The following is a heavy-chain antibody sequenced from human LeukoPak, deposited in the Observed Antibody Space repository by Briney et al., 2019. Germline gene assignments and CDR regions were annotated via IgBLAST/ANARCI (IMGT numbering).Heavy chain of an antibody. Sequence: PSETLSLTCAVYGGSFSGYYWSSIRQPPGKGLEWIGEINHSGSTNYNPSLKSRVTISVDTSKNQFSLKLSSVTAADTAVYYCARGQNYSNYFDYWGQGTLVTVSS. CDR1: GGSFSGYY. V-gene: IGHV4-34*01. D-gene: IGHD4-11*01. J-gene: IGHJ4*02. CDR2: INHSGST. CDR3: ARGQNYSNYFDY.